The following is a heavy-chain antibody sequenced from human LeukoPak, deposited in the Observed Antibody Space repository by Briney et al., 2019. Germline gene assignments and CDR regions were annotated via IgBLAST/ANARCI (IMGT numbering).Heavy chain of an antibody. Sequence: RASVKVSCKASGYTFTGYYMHWVRQAPGQGLEWMGWINPNSGGTNYAQKFQGRVTMTRDTSISTAYMELSRLRSDDTAVYYCATLYSSSWSDYYYYGMDVWGQGTTVTVSS. J-gene: IGHJ6*02. CDR2: INPNSGGT. CDR3: ATLYSSSWSDYYYYGMDV. D-gene: IGHD6-13*01. V-gene: IGHV1-2*02. CDR1: GYTFTGYY.